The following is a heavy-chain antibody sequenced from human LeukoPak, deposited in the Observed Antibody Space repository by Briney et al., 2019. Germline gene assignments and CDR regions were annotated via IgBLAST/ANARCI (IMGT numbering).Heavy chain of an antibody. D-gene: IGHD6-13*01. CDR3: AKSALKGIAAAGTWNFDY. CDR2: ISGSGGST. J-gene: IGHJ4*02. Sequence: GGSLRLSCAASGFTFSSYAMSWVRQAPGKWLEWVSAISGSGGSTYYADSVKGRFTISRDNSKNTLYLQMNSLRAEDTAVYYCAKSALKGIAAAGTWNFDYWGQGTLVTVSS. V-gene: IGHV3-23*01. CDR1: GFTFSSYA.